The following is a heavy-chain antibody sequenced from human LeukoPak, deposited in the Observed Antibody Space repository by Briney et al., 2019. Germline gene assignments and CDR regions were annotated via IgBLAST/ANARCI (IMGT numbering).Heavy chain of an antibody. CDR3: ARDVSTSYYDFWSGYSSNFDY. J-gene: IGHJ4*02. CDR1: GYTLTELS. D-gene: IGHD3-3*01. CDR2: FDPEDGET. Sequence: ASVKVSCKVSGYTLTELSMHWVRQAPGKGLEWMGGFDPEDGETIYAQKFQGRVTMTEDTSTDTAYMELSSLRSEDTAVYYCARDVSTSYYDFWSGYSSNFDYWGQGTLVTVSS. V-gene: IGHV1-24*01.